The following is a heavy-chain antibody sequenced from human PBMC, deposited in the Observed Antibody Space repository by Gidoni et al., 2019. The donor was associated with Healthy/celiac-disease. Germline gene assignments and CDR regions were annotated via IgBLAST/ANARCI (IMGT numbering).Heavy chain of an antibody. CDR3: ARAGINGVCYNCYYYYGMDV. CDR2: INHSGST. J-gene: IGHJ6*02. V-gene: IGHV4-34*01. D-gene: IGHD2-8*01. Sequence: QVQLQQWGAGLLKPSETLSLTCAVYGGSFSGYYWSWIRQPPGKGLEWIGEINHSGSTNYNPSLKSRVTISVDTSKNQFSLKLSSVTAADTAVYYCARAGINGVCYNCYYYYGMDVWGQGTTVTVSS. CDR1: GGSFSGYY.